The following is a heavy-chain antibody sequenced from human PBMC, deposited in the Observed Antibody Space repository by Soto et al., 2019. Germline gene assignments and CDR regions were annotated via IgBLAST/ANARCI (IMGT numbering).Heavy chain of an antibody. D-gene: IGHD2-2*01. V-gene: IGHV4-34*01. CDR3: ARDRYCSSTSCYGSQGDAFDI. J-gene: IGHJ3*02. CDR1: GPSFSGYY. Sequence: SETLSLTCAVYGPSFSGYYSSWIRQPPGKGLEWIGEINYSGSTNYNPSLKSRVTISVDTSKNQFSLKLSSVTAADTAVYYCARDRYCSSTSCYGSQGDAFDIWGQGTMVTVS. CDR2: INYSGST.